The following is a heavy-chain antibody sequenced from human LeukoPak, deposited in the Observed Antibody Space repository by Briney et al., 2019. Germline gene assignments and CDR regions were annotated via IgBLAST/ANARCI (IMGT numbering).Heavy chain of an antibody. CDR2: IKQDGSKE. V-gene: IGHV3-7*04. D-gene: IGHD6-6*01. CDR3: ARGGIITSYAFEI. CDR1: GFTFSNHW. Sequence: GGSLRLSCAASGFTFSNHWMSWVRRAPGKGLEWVANIKQDGSKEYYVDSVKGRFTISRDNAKNSLYLQMDSLRAEDTAVYYCARGGIITSYAFEIWGQGAMVTVSS. J-gene: IGHJ3*02.